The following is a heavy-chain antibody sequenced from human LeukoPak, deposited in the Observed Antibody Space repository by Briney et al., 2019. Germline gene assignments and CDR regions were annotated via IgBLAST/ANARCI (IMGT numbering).Heavy chain of an antibody. D-gene: IGHD3-22*01. CDR1: GFTFSDAW. Sequence: GGSLRLSCAASGFTFSDAWMNWVRQAPGKGLEWVGRIKSKTNGETTDYAAPVEGRFTISRDDSKNTPYLQMNSLKTEDTAVYYCTHYYDSSGYYYFDNWGQGTLVTVSS. CDR3: THYYDSSGYYYFDN. J-gene: IGHJ4*02. V-gene: IGHV3-15*07. CDR2: IKSKTNGETT.